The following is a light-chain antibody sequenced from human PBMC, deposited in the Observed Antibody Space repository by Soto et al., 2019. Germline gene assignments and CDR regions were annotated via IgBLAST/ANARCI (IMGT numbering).Light chain of an antibody. V-gene: IGKV1-39*01. CDR3: QQSYVTPRT. J-gene: IGKJ1*01. Sequence: DMQMTQSPSSLSASIGDRVTITCRASQNIVNYLNWYQHKAGKAPKLLIYDASNLQSGVPSRFSGSGSGTDFTLTISSLQPEDFATYYCQQSYVTPRTFGQGTKVDIK. CDR2: DAS. CDR1: QNIVNY.